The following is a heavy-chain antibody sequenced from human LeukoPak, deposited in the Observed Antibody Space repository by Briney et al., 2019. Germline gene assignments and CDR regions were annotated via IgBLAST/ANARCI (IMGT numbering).Heavy chain of an antibody. D-gene: IGHD5-12*01. CDR1: GFTFSSYE. CDR2: ISSSGSNI. Sequence: GGSLRLSCAASGFTFSSYEMNWVRQAPGKGLEWVSYISSSGSNIHYADSVKGRFTISRDNAKNSLYLQMDSLRVEDTAVYYCARSQHIVATNDAFDIWGQGTMVIVSS. CDR3: ARSQHIVATNDAFDI. J-gene: IGHJ3*02. V-gene: IGHV3-48*03.